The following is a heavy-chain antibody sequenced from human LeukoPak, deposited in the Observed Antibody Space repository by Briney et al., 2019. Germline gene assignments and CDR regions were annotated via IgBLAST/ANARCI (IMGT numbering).Heavy chain of an antibody. V-gene: IGHV4-34*09. CDR3: ARHARYCSGGSCYSYYYYMDV. D-gene: IGHD2-15*01. CDR2: INHSGST. CDR1: GGSLSPHY. Sequence: TQSLTCAVSGGSLSPHYWSWIHRPPGKGLEWIGEINHSGSTNYNPSLKSRVTISVDTSKNQFSLKLSSVTAADTAVYYCARHARYCSGGSCYSYYYYMDVWGKGTTATVSS. J-gene: IGHJ6*03.